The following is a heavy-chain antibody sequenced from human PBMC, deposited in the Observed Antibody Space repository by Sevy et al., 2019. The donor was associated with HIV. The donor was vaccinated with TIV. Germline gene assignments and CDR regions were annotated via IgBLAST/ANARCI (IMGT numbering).Heavy chain of an antibody. V-gene: IGHV3-7*01. Sequence: GGSLRLSCAASELTFSSYWTTWVRQAPGKGLEWVANINQGGSQEYYVDSVKGRFTISRDNAKNSLYLQMNSLRAEDTAVYYCTSILPAGVPAEYFQHWGQGTLVTVSS. D-gene: IGHD2-2*01. J-gene: IGHJ1*01. CDR2: INQGGSQE. CDR3: TSILPAGVPAEYFQH. CDR1: ELTFSSYW.